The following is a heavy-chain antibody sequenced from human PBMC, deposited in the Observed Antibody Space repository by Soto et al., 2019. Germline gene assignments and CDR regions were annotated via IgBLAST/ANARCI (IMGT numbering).Heavy chain of an antibody. Sequence: QVQLQESGPGLVRPSETLSLTCTVSSDSISSYYWVWIRQSPGKGLEWIGYTDYSGNTNYNPSLKSRVTISGDTSNNQFSRMQSSVTAADTAVYYCVRAVGDPLYYLDYWGQGTLVTVSS. D-gene: IGHD6-19*01. J-gene: IGHJ4*02. CDR2: TDYSGNT. CDR1: SDSISSYY. CDR3: VRAVGDPLYYLDY. V-gene: IGHV4-59*08.